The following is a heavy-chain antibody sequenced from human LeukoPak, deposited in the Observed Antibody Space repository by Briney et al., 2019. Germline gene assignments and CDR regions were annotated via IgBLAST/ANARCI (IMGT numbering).Heavy chain of an antibody. J-gene: IGHJ4*02. CDR3: ARARGTGAVDY. CDR1: GGSFSGYY. Sequence: SETLSLTCAVYGGSFSGYYWSWIRQPPGKGLEWIGKINHSGSANYNPSLKSRVTVSVDTSKNQFSLKIRSVTAADTAVYYCARARGTGAVDYWGLGTLVTVSS. V-gene: IGHV4-34*01. D-gene: IGHD6-19*01. CDR2: INHSGSA.